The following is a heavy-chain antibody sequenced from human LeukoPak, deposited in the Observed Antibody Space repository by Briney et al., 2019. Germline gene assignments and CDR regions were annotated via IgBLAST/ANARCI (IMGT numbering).Heavy chain of an antibody. V-gene: IGHV4-34*01. CDR3: ARYRSDYYGSGSYWFDP. CDR2: INHSGST. CDR1: GGSFSGYY. D-gene: IGHD3-10*01. Sequence: PSETLSLTCAVYGGSFSGYYWSSIRQPPGKGLEWMGEINHSGSTNYNPSLKSRVTISVATPKTQCSLKLSSVTAADTAVYYCARYRSDYYGSGSYWFDPWGQGTLVTVSS. J-gene: IGHJ5*02.